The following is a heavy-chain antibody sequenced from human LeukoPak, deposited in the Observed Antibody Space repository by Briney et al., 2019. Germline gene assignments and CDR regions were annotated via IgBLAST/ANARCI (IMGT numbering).Heavy chain of an antibody. V-gene: IGHV3-23*01. CDR2: ISGSGGST. Sequence: SGGSLRLSCAASGFTFSSYAMSWVRQAPGKGLEWVSAISGSGGSTYYADSGKGRFTIARDNSKTTLYLQMNSLRAEDTAVYYCPKLYYYDSSGCFDYWGQGTLVTVSS. CDR3: PKLYYYDSSGCFDY. CDR1: GFTFSSYA. D-gene: IGHD3-22*01. J-gene: IGHJ4*02.